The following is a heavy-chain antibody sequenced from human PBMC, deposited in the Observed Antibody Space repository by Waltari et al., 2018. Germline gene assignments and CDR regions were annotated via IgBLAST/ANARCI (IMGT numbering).Heavy chain of an antibody. V-gene: IGHV3-15*05. CDR1: GFIFTHAW. CDR3: TTANCGGDCPGLNWFDP. CDR2: IRSKADGGTA. D-gene: IGHD2-21*02. Sequence: EVQLVESGGGLVKPGGSLRLSCTASGFIFTHAWMVLVRQAPGKGLELVGRIRSKADGGTAENAAPVRGRFSISRDDSKNTLYLQMDRLQIEDTAMYYCTTANCGGDCPGLNWFDPWGQGTLVTVSS. J-gene: IGHJ5*02.